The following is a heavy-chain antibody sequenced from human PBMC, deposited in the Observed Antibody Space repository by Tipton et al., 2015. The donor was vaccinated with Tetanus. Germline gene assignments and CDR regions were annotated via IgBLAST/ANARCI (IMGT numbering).Heavy chain of an antibody. CDR2: IYYNTNT. D-gene: IGHD5-12*01. CDR1: GGSLFSGSFY. J-gene: IGHJ4*02. Sequence: TLSLTCSVSGGSLFSGSFYWAWIRQPPGKGLEWIGNIYYNTNTYYLSSLKSRVTISADTSKNQFSLSLRSVTAADTAVYYCVRGRGLGAYSFGFEHWGQGALVTVSS. CDR3: VRGRGLGAYSFGFEH. V-gene: IGHV4-39*01.